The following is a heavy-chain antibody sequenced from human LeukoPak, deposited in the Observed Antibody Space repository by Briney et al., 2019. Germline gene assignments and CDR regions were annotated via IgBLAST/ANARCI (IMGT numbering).Heavy chain of an antibody. Sequence: GASVKVSCKASGGTFSSYAISWVRQAPGQGLEWMGRIIPILGIADYAQKFQGRVTITADKSTSTAYMELSSLRSEDTAVYYCARAYCSGGSCYYGMDVWGQGTTVTVSS. D-gene: IGHD2-15*01. CDR1: GGTFSSYA. J-gene: IGHJ6*02. CDR3: ARAYCSGGSCYYGMDV. CDR2: IIPILGIA. V-gene: IGHV1-69*04.